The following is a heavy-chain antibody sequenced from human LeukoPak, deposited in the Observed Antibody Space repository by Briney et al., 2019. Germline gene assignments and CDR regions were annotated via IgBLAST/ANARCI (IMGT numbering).Heavy chain of an antibody. D-gene: IGHD3-3*01. J-gene: IGHJ4*02. Sequence: GGSLRLSCAASGFILSDYYMNWVRQAPGKGLEWVSAISGSGGSTYYADSVKGRFTISRDNSKNTLYLQMNSLRAEDTAVYYCAKGQSAFGVVGYYWGQGTLVTVSS. CDR1: GFILSDYY. CDR3: AKGQSAFGVVGYY. CDR2: ISGSGGST. V-gene: IGHV3-23*01.